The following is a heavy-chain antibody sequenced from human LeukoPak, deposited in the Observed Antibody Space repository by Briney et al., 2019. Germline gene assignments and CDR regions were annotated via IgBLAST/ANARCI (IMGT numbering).Heavy chain of an antibody. V-gene: IGHV3-23*01. CDR3: AKDQVPDGLYDIDY. D-gene: IGHD3-9*01. Sequence: GGSLRLSCVASGFTFSTYAKNWVRHVPGKGLEWVSVITGGSGVIRYADSVKGRFTISRNNSKSTVYLQMNSLRAENAAIYYCAKDQVPDGLYDIDYWGQGTLVTVSS. CDR2: ITGGSGVI. CDR1: GFTFSTYA. J-gene: IGHJ4*02.